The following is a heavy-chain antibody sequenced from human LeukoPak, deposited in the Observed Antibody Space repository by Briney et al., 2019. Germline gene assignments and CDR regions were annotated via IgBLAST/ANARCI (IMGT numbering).Heavy chain of an antibody. CDR3: ARDQYISSFRYYGMDV. CDR1: GGSISISGYY. D-gene: IGHD6-13*01. J-gene: IGHJ6*02. Sequence: SQTLSLTCTVSGGSISISGYYWIWIRQHPGKGLEWVGCIDNRGTTYYNPSLKSRVSISADTSKNQFSLRLSSVTAADTAVYYCARDQYISSFRYYGMDVWGQGTTVTVSS. CDR2: IDNRGTT. V-gene: IGHV4-31*03.